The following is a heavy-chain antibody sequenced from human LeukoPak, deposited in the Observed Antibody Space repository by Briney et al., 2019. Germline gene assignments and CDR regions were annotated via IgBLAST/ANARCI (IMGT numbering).Heavy chain of an antibody. CDR3: ARRIDF. CDR2: ITGGSTTI. J-gene: IGHJ4*02. V-gene: IGHV3-48*02. Sequence: ETLSLTCTVSGDSISGYYWSWVRQAPGKGLEWVSYITGGSTTIYYADSVKGRFTISRDNAKNSLFLQMNSLRDEDTAVYYCARRIDFWGQGTLVTVSS. CDR1: GDSISGYY.